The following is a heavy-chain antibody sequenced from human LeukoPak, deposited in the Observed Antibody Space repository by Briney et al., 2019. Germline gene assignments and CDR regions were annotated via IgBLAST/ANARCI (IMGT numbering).Heavy chain of an antibody. V-gene: IGHV3-11*01. Sequence: GGSLRLSCAASGFTFSDYYMNWIRQAPGKGLEWVSWISSSGNTIYYADSVKGRFTISRDNAKNSLDLQMNSLRAEDTAVYYCARIRGSYSSDYWGQGTLVTVSS. CDR2: ISSSGNTI. J-gene: IGHJ4*02. CDR1: GFTFSDYY. D-gene: IGHD1-26*01. CDR3: ARIRGSYSSDY.